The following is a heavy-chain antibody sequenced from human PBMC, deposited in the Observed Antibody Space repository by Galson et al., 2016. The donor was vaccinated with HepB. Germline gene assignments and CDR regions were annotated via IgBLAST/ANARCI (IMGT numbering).Heavy chain of an antibody. CDR2: IHWNSDNT. Sequence: SLRLSCAASGFNFDENAMHWVRQAPGKGLEWVSGIHWNSDNTGYADSAKGRFTISRDNAKKSLYLQMNSLVAEDTALYYCVKGTPSSGYFSMGGMDVWGQGTTVTVSS. CDR3: VKGTPSSGYFSMGGMDV. J-gene: IGHJ6*02. CDR1: GFNFDENA. V-gene: IGHV3-9*01. D-gene: IGHD6-19*01.